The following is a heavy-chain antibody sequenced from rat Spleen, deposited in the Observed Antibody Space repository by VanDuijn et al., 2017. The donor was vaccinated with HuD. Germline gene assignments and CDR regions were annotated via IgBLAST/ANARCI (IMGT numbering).Heavy chain of an antibody. Sequence: EVQLVGAGGGLVQPGRSLKLSCVASGFPLNNYWMTSNPPAPGKGLAWVASITNTGRSTYYRDSVKGRFTVSRDNAKSTLYLQMDSLRSEDTATYYCASLNYGGYIEEFDYWGQGVMVTVSS. CDR3: ASLNYGGYIEEFDY. CDR1: GFPLNNYW. V-gene: IGHV5-31*01. J-gene: IGHJ2*01. D-gene: IGHD1-11*01. CDR2: ITNTGRST.